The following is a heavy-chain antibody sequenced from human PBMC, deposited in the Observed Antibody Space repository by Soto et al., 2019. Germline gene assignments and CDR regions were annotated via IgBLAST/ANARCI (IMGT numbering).Heavy chain of an antibody. CDR2: IYHSGST. D-gene: IGHD5-12*01. J-gene: IGHJ4*02. CDR1: GGSISSGGYS. Sequence: SETLSLTCAVSGGSISSGGYSWSWIRQPPGKGLEWIGYIYHSGSTYYNPSLKSRVTISVDRSKNQFSLKLSSVTAADTAVYYCARAWLRYFDYWGQGTLVTVS. CDR3: ARAWLRYFDY. V-gene: IGHV4-30-2*01.